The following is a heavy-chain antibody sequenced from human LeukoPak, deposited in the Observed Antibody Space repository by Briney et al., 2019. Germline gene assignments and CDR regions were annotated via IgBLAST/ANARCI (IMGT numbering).Heavy chain of an antibody. Sequence: PSETLSLTCTVSGGSFSTYYWSWIRQPPGKGLEWIGFIYYSGSTDYNPSLKSRVTISVDTSKNQFSLKLSSVTAADTAVYYCARLDGGPLLYYYYYGMDVWGQGTTVTVSS. D-gene: IGHD2-15*01. J-gene: IGHJ6*02. CDR2: IYYSGST. CDR1: GGSFSTYY. V-gene: IGHV4-59*08. CDR3: ARLDGGPLLYYYYYGMDV.